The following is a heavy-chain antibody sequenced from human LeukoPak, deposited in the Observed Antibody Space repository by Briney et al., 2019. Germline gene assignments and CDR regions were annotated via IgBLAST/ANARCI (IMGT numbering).Heavy chain of an antibody. J-gene: IGHJ4*02. CDR2: LYGGGNT. D-gene: IGHD4-17*01. CDR3: ARQRGTTVTTYHVN. V-gene: IGHV3-66*04. Sequence: GGSLRLSCAASGFTVSSDFMIWVRQAPGRGLEWVSILYGGGNTYYGGSVKDRFTISRDNSKNTLYLQMNSLRAEDTAVYYCARQRGTTVTTYHVNWGQGTLVTVSS. CDR1: GFTVSSDF.